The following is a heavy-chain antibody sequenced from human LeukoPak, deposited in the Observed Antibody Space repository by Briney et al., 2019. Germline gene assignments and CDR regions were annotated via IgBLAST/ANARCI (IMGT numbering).Heavy chain of an antibody. CDR3: ARDDDSSGTDY. D-gene: IGHD3-22*01. V-gene: IGHV3-21*01. J-gene: IGHJ4*02. CDR1: GFTFSSYS. Sequence: PGGSLRLSCAASGFTFSSYSMNWVRQAPGKGLEWVSSISSSSYVYYADSVKGRFTISRDNAKNSLYLQMNSLRAEDTAVYYCARDDDSSGTDYWGQGTLVTVSS. CDR2: ISSSSYV.